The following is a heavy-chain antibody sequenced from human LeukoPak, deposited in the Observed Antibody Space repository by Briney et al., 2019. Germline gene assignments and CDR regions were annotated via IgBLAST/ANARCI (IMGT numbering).Heavy chain of an antibody. CDR1: GESVNSYY. J-gene: IGHJ2*01. CDR3: ARRIITMVRGVIHWYFDL. Sequence: SETLSLTCTVSGESVNSYYWSWIRQPAGQGLEWVGRSSSSGDGNYNPSLKSRVTMSVDTSKNQFSLKLSSVTAVDTAVYYCARRIITMVRGVIHWYFDLWGRGTLVTVSS. CDR2: SSSSGDG. D-gene: IGHD3-10*01. V-gene: IGHV4-4*07.